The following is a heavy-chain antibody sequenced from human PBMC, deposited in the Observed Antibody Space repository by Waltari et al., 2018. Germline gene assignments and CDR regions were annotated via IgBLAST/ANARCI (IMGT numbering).Heavy chain of an antibody. V-gene: IGHV4-31*03. Sequence: QVQLQESGPGLVKPAQTLSLTCPVSGDSISSRGYYWIWIRQHPGKGLEWIGYIYYSGSTYYNPSVKSRVTISVDTTKNQFSLKLSSVTAADTAVYYCARNLHRNYMDVWGKGTTVTVSS. CDR1: GDSISSRGYY. J-gene: IGHJ6*03. CDR2: IYYSGST. CDR3: ARNLHRNYMDV.